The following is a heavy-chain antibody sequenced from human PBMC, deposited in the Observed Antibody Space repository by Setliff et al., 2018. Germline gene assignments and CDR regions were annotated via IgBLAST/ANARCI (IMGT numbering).Heavy chain of an antibody. CDR1: GFSLSTNTVG. V-gene: IGHV2-5*02. CDR3: AHFTVGYDISGVPEP. Sequence: ESGPTLVNPTETLTLTCTFSGFSLSTNTVGVGWIRQPPGKALEWLAVIFWDDDKRYSPSLQHRLTINKDASKNQVVLTMANVDPVDTATYYCAHFTVGYDISGVPEPWGQGTLVTVSS. D-gene: IGHD3-22*01. CDR2: IFWDDDK. J-gene: IGHJ4*02.